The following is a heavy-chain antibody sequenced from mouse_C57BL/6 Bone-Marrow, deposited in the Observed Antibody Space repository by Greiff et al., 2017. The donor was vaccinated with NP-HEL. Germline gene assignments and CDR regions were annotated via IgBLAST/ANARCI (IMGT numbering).Heavy chain of an antibody. Sequence: QVQLKQSGPELVKPGASVKISCKASGYSFTRYYIHWVKQRPGQGLEWIGWIYPGSGNTKYNEQFKGTATLTADTTSSTAYMQLSSLTSEDSAVYYCAPMVTTTSPFAYWGQGTLVTVSA. CDR3: APMVTTTSPFAY. CDR2: IYPGSGNT. J-gene: IGHJ3*01. CDR1: GYSFTRYY. D-gene: IGHD2-2*01. V-gene: IGHV1-66*01.